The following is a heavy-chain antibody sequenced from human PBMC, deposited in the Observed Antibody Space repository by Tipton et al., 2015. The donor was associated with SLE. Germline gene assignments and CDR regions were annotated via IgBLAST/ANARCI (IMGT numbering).Heavy chain of an antibody. D-gene: IGHD2-8*02. CDR3: ASRSAPGGFDV. Sequence: QSGPEVKKPGESLKISCKGSGYSFTNYWIGWVRQMPGRGLESMGIIYPGDSDTTYSPSFQGQVIISVDKSISTAYLQWGSLQASDTAMYYCASRSAPGGFDVWGQGTMVTVSS. CDR2: IYPGDSDT. J-gene: IGHJ3*01. V-gene: IGHV5-51*03. CDR1: GYSFTNYW.